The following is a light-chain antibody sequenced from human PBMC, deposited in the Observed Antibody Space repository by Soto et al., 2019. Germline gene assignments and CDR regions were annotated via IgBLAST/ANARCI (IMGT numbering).Light chain of an antibody. Sequence: QPVLTQSPSASSSLGASVKLTCTLSSGDSRYAIAWHQQQPEKGPRYLMKLDSDGSHTKGDAIPDRFSGSSSGAERYLTISSLQSEDEADYYCQTWGTGIHVVFGGGTKLTVL. CDR2: LDSDGSH. CDR1: SGDSRYA. V-gene: IGLV4-69*01. CDR3: QTWGTGIHVV. J-gene: IGLJ2*01.